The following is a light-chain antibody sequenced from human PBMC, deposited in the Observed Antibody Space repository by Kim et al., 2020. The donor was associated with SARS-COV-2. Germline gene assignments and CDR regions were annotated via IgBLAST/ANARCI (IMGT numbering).Light chain of an antibody. V-gene: IGKV1-39*01. J-gene: IGKJ4*01. Sequence: DIQMTQSPSSLSASVGARVTITCRSSQYIRTYLNWYQQKPGKAPKLLIYAASTLQSGVPSRLSGSGSGTDFTLTINGLQPEAFATYFCQQSYSAPPTFGGGTKVDIK. CDR2: AAS. CDR1: QYIRTY. CDR3: QQSYSAPPT.